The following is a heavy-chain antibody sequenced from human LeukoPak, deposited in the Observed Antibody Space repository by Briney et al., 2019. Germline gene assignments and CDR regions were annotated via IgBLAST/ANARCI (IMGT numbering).Heavy chain of an antibody. CDR1: GDSISSNHYY. D-gene: IGHD3-10*01. V-gene: IGHV4-39*01. J-gene: IGHJ5*02. CDR2: GTT. CDR3: GRTGGDMVRGVQNWLVP. Sequence: PSETLSLTCTVSGDSISSNHYYWGWVRQPPGKGLEWIGSGTTYYNPSLKSRVTISVDTSKNQFSLKLSSVTAADTDVCVCGRTGGDMVRGVQNWLVPWRQGTLVSLSS.